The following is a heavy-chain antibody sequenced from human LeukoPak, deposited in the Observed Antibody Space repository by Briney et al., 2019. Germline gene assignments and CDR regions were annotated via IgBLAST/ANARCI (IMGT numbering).Heavy chain of an antibody. J-gene: IGHJ4*02. CDR2: ISGSDGST. Sequence: GGSLRLSCAASGFTFSSYTMSWVRQAPGKGLEWVSAISGSDGSTYYADSVKGRFTISRDNSKNTLYLQMNSLSAEDTAVYYCEKDLGGSGDYRPYWGQGSVVTVSS. V-gene: IGHV3-23*01. D-gene: IGHD2-21*02. CDR1: GFTFSSYT. CDR3: EKDLGGSGDYRPY.